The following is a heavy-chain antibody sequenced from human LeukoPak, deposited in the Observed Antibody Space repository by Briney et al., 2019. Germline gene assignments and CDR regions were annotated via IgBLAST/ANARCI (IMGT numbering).Heavy chain of an antibody. CDR2: IYYSGST. D-gene: IGHD3-3*01. V-gene: IGHV4-39*01. Sequence: SETLSLTCTVSCGSISSSSYYWGWIRQPPGKGLEWIGSIYYSGSTYYNPSLKSRVTISVDTSKNQFSLKLSSVTAADTAVYYGARHPYKYDFWSGHNWFDPWGQGTLVTVSS. CDR1: CGSISSSSYY. J-gene: IGHJ5*02. CDR3: ARHPYKYDFWSGHNWFDP.